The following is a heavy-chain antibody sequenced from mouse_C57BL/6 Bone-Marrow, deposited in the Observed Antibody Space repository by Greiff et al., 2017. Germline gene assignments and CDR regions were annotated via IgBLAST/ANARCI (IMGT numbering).Heavy chain of an antibody. D-gene: IGHD3-2*02. J-gene: IGHJ2*01. CDR1: GYTFTSYW. V-gene: IGHV1-7*01. CDR3: AGVWRQLSRPYYFDY. CDR2: INPSSGDT. Sequence: VQLQQSGAELAKPGASVKLSCKASGYTFTSYWMHWVKQRPGQGLEWIGYINPSSGDTKYNQKFKDKATLTADKSSSTAYMQLSSLTYEDSAVYYGAGVWRQLSRPYYFDYWGQGTTLTVSS.